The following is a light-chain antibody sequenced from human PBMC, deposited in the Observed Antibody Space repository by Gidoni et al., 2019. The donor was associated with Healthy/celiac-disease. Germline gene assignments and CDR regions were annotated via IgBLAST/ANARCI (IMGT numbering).Light chain of an antibody. CDR1: QSISSY. V-gene: IGKV1-39*01. Sequence: DLQMTQAPSSLSASVGDRVTITCRASQSISSYLHWYQQKPGKAPKLLIYAASSLQSGVPSGFSGSGSGTDFTLTISSLQPEDFATYYCQQSYSTPWTFGQGTKVEIK. CDR2: AAS. J-gene: IGKJ1*01. CDR3: QQSYSTPWT.